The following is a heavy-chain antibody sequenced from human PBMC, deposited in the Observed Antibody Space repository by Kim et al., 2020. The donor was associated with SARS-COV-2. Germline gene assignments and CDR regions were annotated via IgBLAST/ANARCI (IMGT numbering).Heavy chain of an antibody. V-gene: IGHV3-7*01. D-gene: IGHD2-8*01. CDR3: VPDGAFGKFDY. J-gene: IGHJ4*02. Sequence: KSADSVQCRFTTSRDNARNSLYLQINRLPAEDTAVYYCVPDGAFGKFDYWGQGTLVTVSS.